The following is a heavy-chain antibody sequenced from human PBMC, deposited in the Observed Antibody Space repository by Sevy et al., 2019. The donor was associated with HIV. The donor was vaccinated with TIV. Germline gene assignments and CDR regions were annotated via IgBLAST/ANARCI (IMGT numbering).Heavy chain of an antibody. CDR2: IKEDGSEM. CDR1: GFSFTTAW. V-gene: IGHV3-7*01. CDR3: VWGYGSGSP. D-gene: IGHD3-10*01. Sequence: GGSLRLSCAASGFSFTTAWMSWFRQAPGKGLEWVANIKEDGSEMNYVDSVRGRFTISRDNARNFLYLQMNSLRVDDTAFYYSVWGYGSGSPWGQGTLVTVSS. J-gene: IGHJ5*02.